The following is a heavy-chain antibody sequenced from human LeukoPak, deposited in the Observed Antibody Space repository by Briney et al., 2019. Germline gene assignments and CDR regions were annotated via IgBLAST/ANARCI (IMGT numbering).Heavy chain of an antibody. J-gene: IGHJ4*02. CDR3: AKDRPLGSDY. CDR2: IFASGTT. Sequence: PSETLSLTCTVSGGSINTYYWSWIRQPAGKGLEWVGRIFASGTTNYNPSLGSRVAMSIDTSKNQFSLNLTSVTAADTAMYYCAKDRPLGSDYWGQGTLVTVSS. CDR1: GGSINTYY. V-gene: IGHV4-4*07. D-gene: IGHD3-10*01.